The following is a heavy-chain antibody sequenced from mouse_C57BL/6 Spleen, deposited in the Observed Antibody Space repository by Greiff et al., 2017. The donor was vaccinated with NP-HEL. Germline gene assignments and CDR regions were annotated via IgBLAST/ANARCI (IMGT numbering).Heavy chain of an antibody. Sequence: VKLQESGPGLVAPSQSLSITCTVSGFSLTSYGVDWVRQSPGKGLEWLGVIWGVGSTNYNSALKSRLSISKDNSKSQVFLKMNSLQTDDTAMYYCASSIYDGPSWFAYWGQGTLVTVSA. CDR2: IWGVGST. D-gene: IGHD2-3*01. CDR1: GFSLTSYG. J-gene: IGHJ3*01. V-gene: IGHV2-6*01. CDR3: ASSIYDGPSWFAY.